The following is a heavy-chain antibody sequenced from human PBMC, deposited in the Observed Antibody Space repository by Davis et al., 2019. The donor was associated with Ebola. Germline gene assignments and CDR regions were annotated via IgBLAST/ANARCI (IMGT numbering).Heavy chain of an antibody. V-gene: IGHV4-59*12. CDR1: GGSISSYY. J-gene: IGHJ4*02. Sequence: SETLSLTCAVYGGSISSYYWSWIRQPPGKGLEWIGYIYYSGSTNYNPSLKSRVTISVDTSKNQFSLKLSSVTAADTAVYYCARGRRYSYGPPRYWGQGTLVTVSS. CDR2: IYYSGST. CDR3: ARGRRYSYGPPRY. D-gene: IGHD5-18*01.